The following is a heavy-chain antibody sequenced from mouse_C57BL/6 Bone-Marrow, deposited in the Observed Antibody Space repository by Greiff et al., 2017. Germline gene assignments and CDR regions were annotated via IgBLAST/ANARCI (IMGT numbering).Heavy chain of an antibody. CDR3: TRGTTVVATSRWYFDV. CDR1: GFTFSDAW. Sequence: EVQLVESGGGLVQPGGSMKLSCAASGFTFSDAWMDWVRPSPEKGLEWVAEIRNKANNHASYYAESVKGRFTISRDDSKSSVYLQMNSLRAEDTGIYYCTRGTTVVATSRWYFDVWGTGTTVTVSS. CDR2: IRNKANNHAS. J-gene: IGHJ1*03. D-gene: IGHD1-1*01. V-gene: IGHV6-6*01.